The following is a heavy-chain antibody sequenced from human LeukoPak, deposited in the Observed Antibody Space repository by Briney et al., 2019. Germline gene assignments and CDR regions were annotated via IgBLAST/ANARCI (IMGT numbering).Heavy chain of an antibody. CDR3: ASVVGYCSGGSCYYNY. V-gene: IGHV1-69*04. Sequence: SVKVSCKASGGTFSSYAISWVRQAPGQGLEWMGRIIPIPGIANYAQKFQGRVTITADKSTSTAYMELSSLRSEDTAVYYCASVVGYCSGGSCYYNYWGQGTLVTVSS. CDR2: IIPIPGIA. CDR1: GGTFSSYA. D-gene: IGHD2-15*01. J-gene: IGHJ4*02.